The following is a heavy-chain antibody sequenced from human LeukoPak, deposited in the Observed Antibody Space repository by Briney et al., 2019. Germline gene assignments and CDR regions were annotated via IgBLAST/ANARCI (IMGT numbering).Heavy chain of an antibody. CDR3: AKYYYDSSGYYRYFDY. Sequence: GGSLRLSCAASGFTLSSHAMSWVRQAAAPRQGSGSAISGSGGSTYYADSVKGRFTISRDNSKNTLYLQMNSLRAEDTAVYYCAKYYYDSSGYYRYFDYWGQGTLVTVSS. J-gene: IGHJ4*02. CDR1: GFTLSSHA. CDR2: ISGSGGST. D-gene: IGHD3-22*01. V-gene: IGHV3-23*01.